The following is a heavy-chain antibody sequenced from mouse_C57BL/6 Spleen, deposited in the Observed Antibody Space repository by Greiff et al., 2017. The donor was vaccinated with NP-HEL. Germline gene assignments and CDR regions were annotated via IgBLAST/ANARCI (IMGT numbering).Heavy chain of an antibody. V-gene: IGHV1-80*01. Sequence: VQLQQSGAELVKPGASVTISCKASGYAFTSYWMNWVKQRPGKGLEWIGQIYPGDGDTNYNAKFKGKATLTADKSSSTAYLQLSSLTSADYAVNFCERSNYGSPWFAYRGQGTLVTVSA. CDR3: ERSNYGSPWFAY. J-gene: IGHJ3*01. CDR2: IYPGDGDT. CDR1: GYAFTSYW. D-gene: IGHD1-1*01.